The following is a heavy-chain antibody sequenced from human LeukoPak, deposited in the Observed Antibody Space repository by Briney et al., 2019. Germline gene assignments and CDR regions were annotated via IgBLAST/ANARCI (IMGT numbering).Heavy chain of an antibody. CDR1: GFTFSDYY. CDR2: ISSSDNTI. Sequence: PGGSLRLSCAASGFTFSDYYMSWIRQAAGKGLEWVSSISSSDNTIYYTDSVKGRFAISRDNAKNSLYLQMKSLRAEDTAVYYCARGFYTYDQWGQGTLVTVSS. J-gene: IGHJ5*02. CDR3: ARGFYTYDQ. D-gene: IGHD5-24*01. V-gene: IGHV3-11*04.